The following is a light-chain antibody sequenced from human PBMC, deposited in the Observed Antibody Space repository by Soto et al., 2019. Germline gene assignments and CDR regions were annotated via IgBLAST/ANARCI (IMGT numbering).Light chain of an antibody. V-gene: IGKV1-5*03. Sequence: DIQMTQSPSTLSASVGDRVTITCRASQSISSWLAWYQQKPGKAPKLLIYKASSLESGVPSRFGGSGSGTEFTLTISSLQPDDFATYYCQQYNSYWTFGQGIKVEIK. CDR1: QSISSW. CDR3: QQYNSYWT. J-gene: IGKJ1*01. CDR2: KAS.